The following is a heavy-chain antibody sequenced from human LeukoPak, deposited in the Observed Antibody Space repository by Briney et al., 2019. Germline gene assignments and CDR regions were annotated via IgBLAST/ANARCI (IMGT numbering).Heavy chain of an antibody. CDR3: ASQYCSSTSCYAFFDY. CDR2: ISSSSSYI. V-gene: IGHV3-21*01. D-gene: IGHD2-2*01. CDR1: GFTFSSYS. Sequence: GGSLRLSCASSGFTFSSYSMNWVRQAPGKGLEWVSPISSSSSYIYYADSVKGRFTISRDNAKNSLYLQMNSLRAEDTAVYYCASQYCSSTSCYAFFDYWGQGTLVTVSS. J-gene: IGHJ4*02.